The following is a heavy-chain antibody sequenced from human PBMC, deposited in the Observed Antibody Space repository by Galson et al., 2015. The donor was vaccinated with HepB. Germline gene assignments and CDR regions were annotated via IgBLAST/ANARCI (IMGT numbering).Heavy chain of an antibody. CDR1: GYTFTGYY. CDR3: ARDSSIAARYGAFDI. V-gene: IGHV1-2*06. CDR2: INPNSGGT. D-gene: IGHD6-6*01. Sequence: SCKASGYTFTGYYMHWVRQAPGQGLEWMGRINPNSGGTNYAQKFQGRVTMTRDTSISTAYMELSRLRSDDTAVYYCARDSSIAARYGAFDIWGQGTMVTVSS. J-gene: IGHJ3*02.